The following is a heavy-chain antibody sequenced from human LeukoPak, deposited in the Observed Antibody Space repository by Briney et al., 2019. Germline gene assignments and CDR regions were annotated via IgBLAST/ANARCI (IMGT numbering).Heavy chain of an antibody. CDR1: GGSISSYY. V-gene: IGHV4-59*01. Sequence: PSETLSLTCTVSGGSISSYYWSWLRHPPGKGLECIGYIYYSGSTNYNPSLKSRVTISVDTSKNQFSLKLSSVTAADTAVYYCARRKGGDCFDYWGQGTLVTVSS. D-gene: IGHD2-21*01. CDR2: IYYSGST. CDR3: ARRKGGDCFDY. J-gene: IGHJ4*02.